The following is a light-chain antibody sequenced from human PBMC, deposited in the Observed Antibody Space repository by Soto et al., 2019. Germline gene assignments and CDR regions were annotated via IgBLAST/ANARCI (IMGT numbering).Light chain of an antibody. CDR2: GAS. V-gene: IGKV3-20*01. J-gene: IGKJ1*01. CDR3: QQYGSSPQT. Sequence: ETVLTQSPGTLSLSPGERATLSCRASQSVRSSYLAWYQQKPGQAPRLLIYGASSRATGIPDRFSGSGSGTDFTLTISRLEPEDFAVYYCQQYGSSPQTFGQGPKVDIK. CDR1: QSVRSSY.